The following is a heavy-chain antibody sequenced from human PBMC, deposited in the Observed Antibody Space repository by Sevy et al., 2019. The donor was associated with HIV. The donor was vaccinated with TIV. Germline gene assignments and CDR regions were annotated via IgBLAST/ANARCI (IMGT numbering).Heavy chain of an antibody. D-gene: IGHD6-6*01. J-gene: IGHJ3*02. CDR1: GFTFSSYA. CDR3: ARYSSSNDDAFDI. CDR2: ISYDGSNK. V-gene: IGHV3-30*04. Sequence: GGSLRLSCAASGFTFSSYAMHWVRQAPGKGLEWVAVISYDGSNKYYADSVKGRFIISRDNSKNTLYLQMNSLRAEDTAVYYCARYSSSNDDAFDIRGQGTMVTVSS.